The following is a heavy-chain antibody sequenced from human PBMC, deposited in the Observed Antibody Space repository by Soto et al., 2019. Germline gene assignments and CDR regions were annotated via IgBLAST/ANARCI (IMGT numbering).Heavy chain of an antibody. J-gene: IGHJ3*02. V-gene: IGHV3-9*01. CDR3: AKAYSSGWYAAFDI. D-gene: IGHD6-19*01. CDR1: GFTFDDYA. Sequence: GGSLRLSCAASGFTFDDYAMHWVRQAPGKGLEWVSGISWNSGSIGYADSVKGRFTISRDNAKNSLYLQMNSLRAEDTALYYCAKAYSSGWYAAFDIWGQGTMVTVSS. CDR2: ISWNSGSI.